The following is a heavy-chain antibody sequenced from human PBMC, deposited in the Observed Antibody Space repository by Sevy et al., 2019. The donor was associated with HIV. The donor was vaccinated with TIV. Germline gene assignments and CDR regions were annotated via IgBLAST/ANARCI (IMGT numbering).Heavy chain of an antibody. CDR1: GFPVSSNY. V-gene: IGHV3-66*01. Sequence: GGSLRLSCAASGFPVSSNYMSWVRQAPGKGLEWVSVIYSDGSTYHADSVKGRFTISRDNSKNTLYLQMNSLRVEDTAVYYCARGTSGYGYGLDYWGQRTLVTVSS. J-gene: IGHJ4*02. CDR2: IYSDGST. D-gene: IGHD5-18*01. CDR3: ARGTSGYGYGLDY.